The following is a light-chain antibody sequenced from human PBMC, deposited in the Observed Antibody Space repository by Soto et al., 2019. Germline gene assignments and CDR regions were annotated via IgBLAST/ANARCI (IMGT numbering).Light chain of an antibody. V-gene: IGKV1-5*03. J-gene: IGKJ5*01. CDR1: QSISTW. CDR2: RAS. Sequence: DIHITQSPSTLSTSIGDRVHITCLASQSISTWLAWYQQKPGKAPKLLIYRASTLVRGVPSRFSGSGSGTEFTLTISGLQPEDSLTYYCQQAKSFPFTFGQGTRLEI. CDR3: QQAKSFPFT.